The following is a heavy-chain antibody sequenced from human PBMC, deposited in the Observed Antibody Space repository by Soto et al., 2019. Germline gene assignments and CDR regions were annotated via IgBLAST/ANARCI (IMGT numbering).Heavy chain of an antibody. D-gene: IGHD5-12*01. Sequence: QVQLVESGGGLVKPGGSLRLSCAASGFSFGDYYMSWIRQAPGRGLEWISYISGTGRTIVYANSVKGRFTISRDNADKSLYLQMNSLGAEDTAIYYCARAPSAHDSFDLWGQGTLVTVSS. J-gene: IGHJ5*02. CDR1: GFSFGDYY. CDR3: ARAPSAHDSFDL. CDR2: ISGTGRTI. V-gene: IGHV3-11*01.